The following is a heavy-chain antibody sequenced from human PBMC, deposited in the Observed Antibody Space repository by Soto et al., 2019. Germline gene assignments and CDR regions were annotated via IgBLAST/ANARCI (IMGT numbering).Heavy chain of an antibody. CDR2: IYDSGST. CDR1: GGSISSYY. J-gene: IGHJ4*02. V-gene: IGHV4-59*01. Sequence: SETLSLTCTVSGGSISSYYWSWIRQPPGKGLEWIGYIYDSGSTNYNPSLKSRVTISVDTSKSQFSLKLTSVTAADTAVYYCAAPPRYWGQGPLVTVSS. CDR3: AAPPRY. D-gene: IGHD6-6*01.